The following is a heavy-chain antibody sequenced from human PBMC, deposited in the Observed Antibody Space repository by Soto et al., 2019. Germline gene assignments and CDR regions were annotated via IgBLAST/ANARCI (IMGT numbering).Heavy chain of an antibody. D-gene: IGHD6-13*01. J-gene: IGHJ4*02. V-gene: IGHV4-30-4*01. CDR2: IYYSGNT. Sequence: QVQLQESGPGLVKPSQTLSLTCTVSGGSISSGDYYWSWIRQPPGKCLEWIGCIYYSGNTYYNPSLKSRVTISVDTSKNQYSLKLSSVTAADTAVYYCASRHSSPYFDYWGQGTLVTVSS. CDR3: ASRHSSPYFDY. CDR1: GGSISSGDYY.